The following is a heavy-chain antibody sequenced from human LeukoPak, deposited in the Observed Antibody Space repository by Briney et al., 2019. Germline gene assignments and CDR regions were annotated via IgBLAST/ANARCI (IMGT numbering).Heavy chain of an antibody. CDR2: ISYDGSNK. J-gene: IGHJ4*02. Sequence: PGGSLRLSCAASGFTFSSYAMHWVRQAPGKGLEWVAVISYDGSNKYYADSVKGRFTISRDNSRNTLYLQMNSLRPEDTAVYYCAKAEGDGFNSNFDYWGQGTLVTVSS. V-gene: IGHV3-30*04. D-gene: IGHD5-24*01. CDR3: AKAEGDGFNSNFDY. CDR1: GFTFSSYA.